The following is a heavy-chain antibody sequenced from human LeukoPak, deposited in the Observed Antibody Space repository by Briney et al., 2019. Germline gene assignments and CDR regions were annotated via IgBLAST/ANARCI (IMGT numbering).Heavy chain of an antibody. CDR1: GYTFTDNY. Sequence: ASVEVSCKASGYTFTDNYMHWVRQAPGQGLEWMGWINPSSGGTNYEQKFQGRVTMTRDTSISTAYMELSRLTSDDTAVYYCARVEMTTMGFDYWGQGTLVTVSS. V-gene: IGHV1-2*02. CDR2: INPSSGGT. J-gene: IGHJ4*02. D-gene: IGHD5-24*01. CDR3: ARVEMTTMGFDY.